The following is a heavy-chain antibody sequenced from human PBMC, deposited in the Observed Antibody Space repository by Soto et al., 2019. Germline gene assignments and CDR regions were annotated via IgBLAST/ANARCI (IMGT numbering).Heavy chain of an antibody. D-gene: IGHD3-3*01. CDR1: GGTFSNSG. CDR2: IIPIFGTT. Sequence: SVKVSCKASGGTFSNSGLSWVRQAPGQGLEWMGGIIPIFGTTKYAQKFQGRLTITADKSTNTVYMGLSSLRSEDTAVYFCARESEYYDFWSGYFPGWGQGTLVTVSS. CDR3: ARESEYYDFWSGYFPG. V-gene: IGHV1-69*06. J-gene: IGHJ4*02.